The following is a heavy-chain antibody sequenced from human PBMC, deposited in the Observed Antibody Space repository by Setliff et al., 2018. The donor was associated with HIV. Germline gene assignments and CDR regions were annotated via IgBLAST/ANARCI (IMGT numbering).Heavy chain of an antibody. CDR2: INQERTT. Sequence: SETLSLTCAVYRGSFSHYYWTWIRQSPGKGLEWIAEINQERTTFYNPSLKSRVTISVDTSKNQFSLKLSSVTAADTAVYYCARDSELGLNYHYGMDVWGQGTTVTVSS. J-gene: IGHJ6*02. CDR1: RGSFSHYY. CDR3: ARDSELGLNYHYGMDV. V-gene: IGHV4-34*01. D-gene: IGHD1-26*01.